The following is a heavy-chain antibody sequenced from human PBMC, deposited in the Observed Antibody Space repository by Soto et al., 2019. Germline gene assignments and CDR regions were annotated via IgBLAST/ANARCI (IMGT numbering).Heavy chain of an antibody. V-gene: IGHV1-2*02. D-gene: IGHD3-10*01. CDR1: GYTFTDYC. J-gene: IGHJ3*02. Sequence: ASVKVSCKASGYTFTDYCMHWVRQAPGQGLEWMGWINPSSGATNYAQKFQGRITMTRDTSITTAYMEMSRLRSDDTADTAIYYCARSLKRADAFDIWGQGTMVSVSS. CDR3: YYCARSLKRADAFDI. CDR2: INPSSGAT.